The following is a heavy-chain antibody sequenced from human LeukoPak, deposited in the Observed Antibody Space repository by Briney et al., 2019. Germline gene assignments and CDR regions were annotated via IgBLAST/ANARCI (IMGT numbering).Heavy chain of an antibody. Sequence: GQSLKISCKDSGYSFTTYWIAWVRQMPGRGLEWMGITHPADSDTRYSPSFQGQVTLSADKSISTAYLQWSSLKASDTAIYYCARLWGSCFDSWGQGTPVTVSS. CDR2: THPADSDT. CDR1: GYSFTTYW. J-gene: IGHJ4*02. D-gene: IGHD3-16*01. CDR3: ARLWGSCFDS. V-gene: IGHV5-51*01.